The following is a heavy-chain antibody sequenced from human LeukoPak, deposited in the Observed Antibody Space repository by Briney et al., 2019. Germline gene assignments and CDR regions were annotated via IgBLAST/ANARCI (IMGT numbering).Heavy chain of an antibody. CDR1: GFTFSSYA. J-gene: IGHJ4*02. CDR3: ARAGSAYYDSSGYYF. V-gene: IGHV3-30*04. Sequence: GGSLRLSCAAPGFTFSSYAMHWVRQAPGKGLEWVAVISYDGSNKYYADSVKGRFTISRDNAKNSLYLQMNSLRAEDTAVYYCARAGSAYYDSSGYYFWGQGTLVTVSS. CDR2: ISYDGSNK. D-gene: IGHD3-22*01.